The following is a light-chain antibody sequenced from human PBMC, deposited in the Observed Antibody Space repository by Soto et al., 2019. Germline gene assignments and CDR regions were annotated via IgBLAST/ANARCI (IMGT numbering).Light chain of an antibody. CDR2: DAS. V-gene: IGKV1-33*01. CDR3: QQYENLPLT. J-gene: IGKJ4*01. CDR1: QDITNY. Sequence: DIQMTQSPSSLSASVGDRVTITCQASQDITNYLNWYQQKPGKAPEVLIYDASNLEAGVQSRFSGSGSGTKFTFTINNLQPEDAATYYCQQYENLPLTFGGGTKVEI.